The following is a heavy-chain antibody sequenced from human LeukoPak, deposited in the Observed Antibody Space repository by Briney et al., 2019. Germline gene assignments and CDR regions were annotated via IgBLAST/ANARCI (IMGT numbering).Heavy chain of an antibody. J-gene: IGHJ4*02. CDR2: ISASGGNT. CDR3: AKAPRGAVAAGYYFDY. CDR1: GFTFSGYV. Sequence: PGGSLRLSCAASGFTFSGYVMTWVRQAPGKGLEWVSAISASGGNTYYADSVKGRFTISRDDSKNTLYLQMNSLRAEDTAVYYCAKAPRGAVAAGYYFDYWGQGTLVTVSS. V-gene: IGHV3-23*01. D-gene: IGHD2-15*01.